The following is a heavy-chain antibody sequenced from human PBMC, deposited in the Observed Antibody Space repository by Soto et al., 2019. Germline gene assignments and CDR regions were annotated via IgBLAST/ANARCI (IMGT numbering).Heavy chain of an antibody. CDR3: ARVGLPIFGVALPNDY. CDR1: GFTFSSYE. Sequence: EVQLVESGGGLVQPGGSLRLSCAASGFTFSSYEMNWVRQAPGKGLEWVSYISSTGSTIYYADSVKGRFTISRDSAKSSLYLRMSSLRAEDTAVYYCARVGLPIFGVALPNDYWGQGTLVTISS. V-gene: IGHV3-48*03. J-gene: IGHJ4*02. CDR2: ISSTGSTI. D-gene: IGHD3-3*01.